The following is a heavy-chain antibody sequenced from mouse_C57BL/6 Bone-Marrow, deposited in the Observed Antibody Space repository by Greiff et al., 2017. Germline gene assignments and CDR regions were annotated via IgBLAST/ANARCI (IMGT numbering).Heavy chain of an antibody. J-gene: IGHJ1*03. CDR1: GYTFTSYW. CDR2: IDPSDSYT. Sequence: QVQLQQPGAELVMPGASVKLSCKASGYTFTSYWMHWVKQRPGQGLEWIGEIDPSDSYTTSNQKFKGKSTLTVDKSSSTAYMQLSSLTSEDSAVDYCARWGHGNYWYFDVWGTGTTVTVSS. V-gene: IGHV1-69*01. CDR3: ARWGHGNYWYFDV. D-gene: IGHD4-1*01.